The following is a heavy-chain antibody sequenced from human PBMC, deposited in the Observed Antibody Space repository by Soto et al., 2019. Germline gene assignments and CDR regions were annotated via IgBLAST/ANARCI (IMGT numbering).Heavy chain of an antibody. CDR1: GGSISSGGYY. D-gene: IGHD1-1*01. V-gene: IGHV4-31*03. J-gene: IGHJ5*02. CDR3: ARGYLEPADWFDP. Sequence: QVQLQESGPGLVKPSQTLSLTCTVSGGSISSGGYYWSWIRQHPGKGLEWIGYIYYSGSTYYNPSLKSRGTIAVDTSKNQFSLKLSSVTAADTAVYYCARGYLEPADWFDPWGQGTLVTVSS. CDR2: IYYSGST.